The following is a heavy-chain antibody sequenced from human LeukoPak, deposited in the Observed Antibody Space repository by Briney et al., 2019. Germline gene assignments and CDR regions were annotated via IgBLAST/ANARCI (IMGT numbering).Heavy chain of an antibody. CDR2: INTDTGKP. D-gene: IGHD2-2*01. V-gene: IGHV7-4-1*02. J-gene: IGHJ5*02. CDR3: ARFPHPYCSSAGCPNWLDP. CDR1: GYTFSNYA. Sequence: ASVKVSCKASGYTFSNYALNWVRQAPGQGLEWMGWINTDTGKPTYAQGFTGLFVFSLDTSVSTAYLQISSLQAADTAVYYCARFPHPYCSSAGCPNWLDPWGQGTLVTVSS.